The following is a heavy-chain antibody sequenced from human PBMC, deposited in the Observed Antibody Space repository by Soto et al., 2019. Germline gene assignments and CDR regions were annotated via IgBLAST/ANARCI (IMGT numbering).Heavy chain of an antibody. D-gene: IGHD6-6*01. CDR1: GFTFSSYA. V-gene: IGHV3-23*01. CDR3: AKAPRIAARPLSEYFQH. CDR2: ISGSGGST. Sequence: PGGSLRLSCAASGFTFSSYAMSWVRQAPGKGLEWVSAISGSGGSTYYADSVKGRFTISRDNSKNTLYLQMNSLRAEDTAVYYCAKAPRIAARPLSEYFQHWGQGTLVTVSS. J-gene: IGHJ1*01.